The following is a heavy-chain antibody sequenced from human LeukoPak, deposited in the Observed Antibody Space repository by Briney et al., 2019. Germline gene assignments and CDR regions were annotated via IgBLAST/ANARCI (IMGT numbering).Heavy chain of an antibody. CDR3: ARGPYSYDSSGAFDI. CDR2: IYYSGST. V-gene: IGHV4-59*08. Sequence: SETLSLTCTVSGGSISSYYWSWIRQPPGKGLEWIGYIYYSGSTNYNPSLKSRVTISVDTSKDQFSLKLSSVTAADTAVYFCARGPYSYDSSGAFDIWGQGTMVTVSS. J-gene: IGHJ3*02. D-gene: IGHD3-22*01. CDR1: GGSISSYY.